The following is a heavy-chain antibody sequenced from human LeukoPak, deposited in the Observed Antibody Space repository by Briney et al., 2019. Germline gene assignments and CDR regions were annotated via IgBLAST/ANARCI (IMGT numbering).Heavy chain of an antibody. Sequence: PGGSLRLSCAASGFTFSSYAMSWARQAPGKGLEWVSAISGSGGSTYYADSVKGRFTISRDNSKNTLYLQMNRLRAEDTAVYYCAKEFTLSGEHLQHDAFDIWGQGTMVTVSS. V-gene: IGHV3-23*01. CDR1: GFTFSSYA. CDR3: AKEFTLSGEHLQHDAFDI. J-gene: IGHJ3*02. CDR2: ISGSGGST. D-gene: IGHD4-17*01.